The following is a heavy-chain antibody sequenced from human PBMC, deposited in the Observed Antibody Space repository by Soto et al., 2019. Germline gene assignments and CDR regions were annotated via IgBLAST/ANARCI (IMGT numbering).Heavy chain of an antibody. CDR3: AKDQGNTIVGASRGFDH. CDR1: GFAFSTYA. Sequence: GGSLRLSCAASGFAFSTYAMNWVRQAPGKGLEWFSLISGSGSGTYYADSVKGRFTISRDNFKNTLYLQMNSLRAEDTALYYCAKDQGNTIVGASRGFDHWGQGTLVTVSS. D-gene: IGHD1-26*01. CDR2: ISGSGSGT. J-gene: IGHJ4*01. V-gene: IGHV3-23*01.